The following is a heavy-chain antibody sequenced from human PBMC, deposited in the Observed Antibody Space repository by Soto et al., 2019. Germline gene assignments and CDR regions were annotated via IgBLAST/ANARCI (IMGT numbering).Heavy chain of an antibody. CDR2: ISYDGSNK. J-gene: IGHJ3*02. D-gene: IGHD3-10*01. V-gene: IGHV3-30*04. Sequence: GGSLRLSCAASGFTFSSYAMHWVRQAPGKGLEWVAVISYDGSNKYYADSVKGRFTISRDNSKNTLYLQMNSLRAEDTAVYYCARAMGSSGRDGFDIWGQGTMVTVS. CDR1: GFTFSSYA. CDR3: ARAMGSSGRDGFDI.